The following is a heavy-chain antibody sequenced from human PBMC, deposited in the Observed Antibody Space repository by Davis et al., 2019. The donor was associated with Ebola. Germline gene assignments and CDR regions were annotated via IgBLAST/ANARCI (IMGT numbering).Heavy chain of an antibody. D-gene: IGHD3-3*01. J-gene: IGHJ6*03. CDR1: GFTFSSYW. Sequence: PGGSLRLSCAASGFTFSSYWMSWVRQAPGKGLEWVANIKQDGSEKYYVDSVKGRFTISRDNAKNSLYLQMNSLRAEDTAVYYCAHNPAPRPHGGYYDFWSGYLDYYYYYMDVWGKGTTVTVSS. V-gene: IGHV3-7*01. CDR3: AHNPAPRPHGGYYDFWSGYLDYYYYYMDV. CDR2: IKQDGSEK.